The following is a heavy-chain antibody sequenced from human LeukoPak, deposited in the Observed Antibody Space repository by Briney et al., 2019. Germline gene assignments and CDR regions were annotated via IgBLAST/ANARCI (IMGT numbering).Heavy chain of an antibody. V-gene: IGHV4-39*07. CDR3: AREAYSYVEDEYYFDY. J-gene: IGHJ4*02. Sequence: PSETLSLTCTVPGGSISSSSYYWGWIRQPPGKGLEWIGSIYYSGSTYYNPSLKSRVTISVDTSKNQFSLKLSSVTAADTAVYYCAREAYSYVEDEYYFDYWGQGTLVTVSS. CDR2: IYYSGST. D-gene: IGHD5-18*01. CDR1: GGSISSSSYY.